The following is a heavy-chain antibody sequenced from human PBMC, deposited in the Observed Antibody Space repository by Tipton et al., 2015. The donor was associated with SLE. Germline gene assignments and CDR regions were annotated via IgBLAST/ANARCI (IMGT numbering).Heavy chain of an antibody. V-gene: IGHV4-34*01. CDR2: INHSGST. CDR3: ARGYDSSYFDY. J-gene: IGHJ4*02. CDR1: GGSFSGYY. D-gene: IGHD5-12*01. Sequence: GLVKPSETLSLTCAVYGGSFSGYYWSWIRQPPGKGLEGIGEINHSGSTIYNPSLKSRVTISVDTPKNEFSLKLSSVTAADTAVYYCARGYDSSYFDYWGQGTLVTVSS.